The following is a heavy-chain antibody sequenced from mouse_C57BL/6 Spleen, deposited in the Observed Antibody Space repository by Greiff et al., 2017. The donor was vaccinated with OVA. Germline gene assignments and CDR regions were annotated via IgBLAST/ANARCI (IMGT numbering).Heavy chain of an antibody. CDR2: IDPSDSYT. Sequence: LQQSGAELVMPGASVKLSCKASGYTFTSYWMHWVKQRPGQGLEWIGEIDPSDSYTNYNQKFKGKSTLTVDKSSSTAYMQLSSLTSEDSAVYYCARGYDYEAWYFDVWGTGTTVTVSS. CDR1: GYTFTSYW. CDR3: ARGYDYEAWYFDV. V-gene: IGHV1-69*01. J-gene: IGHJ1*03. D-gene: IGHD2-4*01.